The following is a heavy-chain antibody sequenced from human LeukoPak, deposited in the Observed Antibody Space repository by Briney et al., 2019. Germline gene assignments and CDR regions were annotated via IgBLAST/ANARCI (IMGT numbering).Heavy chain of an antibody. CDR1: GGSISSGSYY. CDR2: IYTSGST. CDR3: ARGSGSFGY. D-gene: IGHD3-10*01. Sequence: KPSQTLSLTCTVSGGSISSGSYYWSWIRQPAGKGLEWIGRIYTSGSTNYNPSLKSRVTISVDTSKNQFSLKLNSVTAADTAVYYCARGSGSFGYWGQGTLVTVSS. V-gene: IGHV4-61*02. J-gene: IGHJ4*02.